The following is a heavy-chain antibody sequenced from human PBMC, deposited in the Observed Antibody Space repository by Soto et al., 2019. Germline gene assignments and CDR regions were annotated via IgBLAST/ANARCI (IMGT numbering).Heavy chain of an antibody. Sequence: TLSLTCAVSGGSISSGGYSWSWIRQPPGKGLEWIGYIYHSGSAYYNPSLKSRVTISVDRSKNQFSLKLSSVTAADTAVYYCARCSPYYYDSSGLFDYCGQGTLLTVSS. V-gene: IGHV4-30-2*01. CDR2: IYHSGSA. D-gene: IGHD3-22*01. CDR1: GGSISSGGYS. J-gene: IGHJ4*02. CDR3: ARCSPYYYDSSGLFDY.